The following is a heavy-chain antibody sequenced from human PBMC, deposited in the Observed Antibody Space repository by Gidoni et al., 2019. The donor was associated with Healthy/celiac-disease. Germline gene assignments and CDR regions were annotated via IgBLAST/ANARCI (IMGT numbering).Heavy chain of an antibody. CDR1: GFSLSPSGVG. V-gene: IGHV2-5*01. J-gene: IGHJ4*02. Sequence: QITLKESGPTLVKPTQTPTLTCTFSGFSLSPSGVGVGWIRQPPGKALEWLALIYWNDDKRYSPSLKSRLTITKDTSKNQVVLTMTNMDPVDTATYYCAHRKLAAAEPFFDYWGQGTLVTVSS. CDR3: AHRKLAAAEPFFDY. D-gene: IGHD6-13*01. CDR2: IYWNDDK.